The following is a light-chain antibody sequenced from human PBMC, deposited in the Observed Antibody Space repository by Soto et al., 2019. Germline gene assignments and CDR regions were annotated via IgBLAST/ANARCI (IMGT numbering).Light chain of an antibody. V-gene: IGKV1-39*01. CDR2: AAS. CDR3: QQSYSTPPT. CDR1: QTIGSR. J-gene: IGKJ5*01. Sequence: DIQMTQSPSTLSGSVGDRVTITCRASQTIGSRLAWYQQKPGKAPKLLIYAASSLQSGVPSRFSGSGSGTDFTLTISSLQPEDFATYYCQQSYSTPPTFGQGTRLEIK.